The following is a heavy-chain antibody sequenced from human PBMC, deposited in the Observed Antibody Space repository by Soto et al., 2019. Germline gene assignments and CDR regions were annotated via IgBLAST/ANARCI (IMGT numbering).Heavy chain of an antibody. Sequence: GGSLRLSCLASRFTFSTYAMHWVRQAPGKGLEYVSTISSNVGSTYYADSVKGRFTISRDNSKNTLYLQMSSLRAEDTAVYYCVKYYFDSSGYYGLNAFDIWGQGTTVTVS. D-gene: IGHD3-22*01. CDR2: ISSNVGST. J-gene: IGHJ3*02. V-gene: IGHV3-64D*06. CDR1: RFTFSTYA. CDR3: VKYYFDSSGYYGLNAFDI.